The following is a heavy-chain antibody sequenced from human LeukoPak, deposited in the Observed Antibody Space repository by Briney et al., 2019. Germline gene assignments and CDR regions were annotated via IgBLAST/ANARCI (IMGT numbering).Heavy chain of an antibody. J-gene: IGHJ4*02. CDR1: GFTFSSYA. D-gene: IGHD3-16*02. CDR3: GRDPGRRGYLEY. V-gene: IGHV3-7*01. CDR2: IKQDGSEK. Sequence: PGGSLRLSCAASGFTFSSYAMSWVRQAPGKGLEWVANIKQDGSEKYYVDSVKGRFTISRDNAKNSLYLQMNSLRAEDTAVYYCGRDPGRRGYLEYWGQGTLVTVSS.